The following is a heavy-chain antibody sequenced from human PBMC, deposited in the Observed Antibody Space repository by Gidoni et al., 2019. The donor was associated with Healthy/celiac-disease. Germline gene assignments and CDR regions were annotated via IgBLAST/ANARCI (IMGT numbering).Heavy chain of an antibody. CDR3: ARAKYSSSSATYYFDY. Sequence: QVQLVESGGGVVQPGRSLRLACAAPGFTFSTYAKHWVRQAPGKGLEWVAFISYDGSNKYYADSVKGRFTISRDNSKNTLYLQMNSLRAEDTAVYYCARAKYSSSSATYYFDYWGQGTLVTVSS. J-gene: IGHJ4*02. CDR2: ISYDGSNK. V-gene: IGHV3-30-3*01. CDR1: GFTFSTYA. D-gene: IGHD6-6*01.